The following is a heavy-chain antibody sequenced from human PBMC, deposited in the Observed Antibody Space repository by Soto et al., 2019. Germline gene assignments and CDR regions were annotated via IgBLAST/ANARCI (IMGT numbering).Heavy chain of an antibody. CDR2: INPNSGGT. CDR1: GYTFTGYY. Sequence: ASVTVSCKASGYTFTGYYMHWVRQAPGQGLEWMGWINPNSGGTNYAQKFQGWVTMTRDTSISTAYMELSRLRSDDTAVYYCAREIAAAGTGYYYYYMDVWGKGTTVTVSS. J-gene: IGHJ6*03. V-gene: IGHV1-2*04. D-gene: IGHD6-13*01. CDR3: AREIAAAGTGYYYYYMDV.